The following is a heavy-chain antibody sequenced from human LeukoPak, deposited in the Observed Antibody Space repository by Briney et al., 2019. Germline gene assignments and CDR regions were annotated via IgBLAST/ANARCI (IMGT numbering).Heavy chain of an antibody. CDR1: GYTFTGYH. D-gene: IGHD6-6*01. CDR2: IAPNSGGT. V-gene: IGHV1-2*02. J-gene: IGHJ4*02. Sequence: GASVEVSCKASGYTFTGYHMHWVRQAPGQGLEWMGWIAPNSGGTNYAQKFQGRVTMTRDTSISTAYMEVSRLRSDDTAVYYCAREYSSSSGRLYDYWGQGTLVTVSS. CDR3: AREYSSSSGRLYDY.